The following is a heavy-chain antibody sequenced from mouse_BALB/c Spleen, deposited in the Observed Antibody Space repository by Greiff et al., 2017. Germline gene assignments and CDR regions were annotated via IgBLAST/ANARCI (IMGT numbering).Heavy chain of an antibody. CDR2: IYPGDGDT. Sequence: QVQLKQSGAELVRPGSSVKISCKASGYAFSSYWMNWVKQRPGQGLEWIGQIYPGDGDTNYNGKFKGKATLTADKSSSTAYMQLSSLTSEDSAVYFCARPYYDYDDGAMDYWGQGTSVTVSS. CDR1: GYAFSSYW. J-gene: IGHJ4*01. V-gene: IGHV1-80*01. D-gene: IGHD2-4*01. CDR3: ARPYYDYDDGAMDY.